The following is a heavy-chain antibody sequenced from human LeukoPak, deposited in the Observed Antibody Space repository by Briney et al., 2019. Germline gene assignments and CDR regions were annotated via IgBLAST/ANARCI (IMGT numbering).Heavy chain of an antibody. CDR3: AKDRLGGNTIYWFDP. CDR2: IHSGGTT. CDR1: GFTFSSYW. V-gene: IGHV3-23*01. D-gene: IGHD4-23*01. J-gene: IGHJ5*02. Sequence: GGSLRLSCAASGFTFSSYWMSWVRQAPGKGLEWVSVIHSGGTTYYADSVKGRFTISRDNSKNTLYLQMHSLRDEDTAVYYCAKDRLGGNTIYWFDPWGQGTLVTVSS.